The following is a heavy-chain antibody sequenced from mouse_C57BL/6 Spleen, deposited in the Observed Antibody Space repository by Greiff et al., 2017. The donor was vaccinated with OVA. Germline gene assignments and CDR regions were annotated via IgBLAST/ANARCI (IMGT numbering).Heavy chain of an antibody. D-gene: IGHD3-2*02. V-gene: IGHV1-80*01. CDR1: GYAFSSYW. J-gene: IGHJ4*01. Sequence: VQLQQSGAELVKPGASVKISCKASGYAFSSYWMNWVKQRPGKGLEWIGQIYPGDGDTTYNGKFKGKATLTADKSSSTAYMQLSSLSSEDSAVYFCARSPRPYYYAMDYWGQGTSVTVSS. CDR3: ARSPRPYYYAMDY. CDR2: IYPGDGDT.